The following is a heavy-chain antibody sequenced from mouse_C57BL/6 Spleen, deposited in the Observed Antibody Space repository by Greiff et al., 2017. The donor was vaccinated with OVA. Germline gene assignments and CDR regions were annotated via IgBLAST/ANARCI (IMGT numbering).Heavy chain of an antibody. CDR1: GYSITSGYY. CDR3: ARGGYYSYAMDY. Sequence: EVQLQESGPGLVKPSQSLSLTCSVTGYSITSGYYWNWIRQFPGNKLEWMGYISYDGSNNYNPSLKNRISITRDTSKNQFFLKLNSVTTEDTATYYCARGGYYSYAMDYWGQGTSVTVSS. V-gene: IGHV3-6*01. D-gene: IGHD2-3*01. CDR2: ISYDGSN. J-gene: IGHJ4*01.